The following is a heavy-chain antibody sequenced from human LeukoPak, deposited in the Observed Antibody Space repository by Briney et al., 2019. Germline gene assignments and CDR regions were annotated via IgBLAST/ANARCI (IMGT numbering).Heavy chain of an antibody. Sequence: SVKVSCKASGGTFSSYALSWVRQAPGQGLEWMGGISPIFGTATYAQKFQGRVTITADESTSTAYMELSSLRSEDTAVYYCARTPSIVGATRGFDYWGQGTLVTVSS. V-gene: IGHV1-69*13. J-gene: IGHJ4*02. D-gene: IGHD1-26*01. CDR2: ISPIFGTA. CDR1: GGTFSSYA. CDR3: ARTPSIVGATRGFDY.